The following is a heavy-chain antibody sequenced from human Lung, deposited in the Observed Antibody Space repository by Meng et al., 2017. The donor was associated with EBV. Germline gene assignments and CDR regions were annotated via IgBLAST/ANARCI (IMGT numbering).Heavy chain of an antibody. V-gene: IGHV4-4*02. Sequence: QVNLREDGPGLVKPSGTLSLTCVVSGGSISSSNWWSWVRQPPGKGLEWIGEIYDGGNTNYNPSLKSRVTISVDKSKNQFFLKVDSVTAADTAVYYCARGHGSGLYYRSFDFWGQGTLVTVSS. D-gene: IGHD3-10*01. J-gene: IGHJ4*02. CDR3: ARGHGSGLYYRSFDF. CDR2: IYDGGNT. CDR1: GGSISSSNW.